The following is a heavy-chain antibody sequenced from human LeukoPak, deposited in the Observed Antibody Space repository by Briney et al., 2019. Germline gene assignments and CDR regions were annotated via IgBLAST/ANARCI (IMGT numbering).Heavy chain of an antibody. Sequence: SETLSLTCTVSGGSIRRYYWGWIRPPPGKGLEWVAYIYYTGSTNYNPSLKGRVTISLDTSKNQFSLKLSSVTAADTAVYYCARHDCSNGECHKDFDYWGQGTLVTVSS. D-gene: IGHD2-8*01. CDR3: ARHDCSNGECHKDFDY. V-gene: IGHV4-59*08. CDR2: IYYTGST. J-gene: IGHJ4*02. CDR1: GGSIRRYY.